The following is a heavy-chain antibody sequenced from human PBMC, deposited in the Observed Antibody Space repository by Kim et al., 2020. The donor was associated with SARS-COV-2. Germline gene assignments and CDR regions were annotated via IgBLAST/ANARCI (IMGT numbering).Heavy chain of an antibody. CDR2: ISRSGGYT. Sequence: GGSLRLSCAASGFSFSSYGMTWVRQAPGKGLDWVSSISRSGGYTYYADSVKGRFTISRDNSKNTLYLQMNSLRAEDTAVYYCAGDTDRAPDYFYYGMDVWGQRTTVTVSS. V-gene: IGHV3-23*01. CDR3: AGDTDRAPDYFYYGMDV. J-gene: IGHJ6*02. CDR1: GFSFSSYG. D-gene: IGHD2-21*01.